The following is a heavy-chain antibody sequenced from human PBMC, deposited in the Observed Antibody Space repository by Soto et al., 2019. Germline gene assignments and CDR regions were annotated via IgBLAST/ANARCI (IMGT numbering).Heavy chain of an antibody. CDR3: ARDLIDSNHELGFDY. CDR1: GGSISSYY. CDR2: IYYSGST. V-gene: IGHV4-59*01. D-gene: IGHD4-4*01. Sequence: SETLSLTCTVSGGSISSYYWSWIRQPPGKGLEWIGYIYYSGSTNYNPSLKSRVTISVDTSKNQFSLKLSSVTAADTAVYYCARDLIDSNHELGFDYWGQGTLVTVSS. J-gene: IGHJ4*02.